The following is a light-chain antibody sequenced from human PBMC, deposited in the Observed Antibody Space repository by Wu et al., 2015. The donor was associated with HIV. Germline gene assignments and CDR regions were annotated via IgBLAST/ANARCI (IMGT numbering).Light chain of an antibody. Sequence: EIVLTQSPGTLSLSPRERATLSCRASQSVSSSYLAWYQQKPGQAPRLLIYGASSRATGIPDRFSGSGSGTDFTLTISRLEPEDVAVYYCQQYGSSPPKVTFGGGTKVEIK. V-gene: IGKV3-20*01. CDR3: QQYGSSPPKVT. CDR1: QSVSSSY. J-gene: IGKJ4*01. CDR2: GAS.